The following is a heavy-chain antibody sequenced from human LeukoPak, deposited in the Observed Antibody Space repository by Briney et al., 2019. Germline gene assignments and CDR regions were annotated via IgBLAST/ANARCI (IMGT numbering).Heavy chain of an antibody. V-gene: IGHV3-48*03. J-gene: IGHJ6*03. CDR2: ISSSGSTI. D-gene: IGHD7-27*01. Sequence: GGSLRLSCAASGFTFSSYEMNWVRQAPGKGLEWVSYISSSGSTIYYADSVKGRFTISRDNAKNSLYLQMNSLRAEDTAVYYCARDLTELGIDYYYYYMDVWGKGTTVTVSS. CDR3: ARDLTELGIDYYYYYMDV. CDR1: GFTFSSYE.